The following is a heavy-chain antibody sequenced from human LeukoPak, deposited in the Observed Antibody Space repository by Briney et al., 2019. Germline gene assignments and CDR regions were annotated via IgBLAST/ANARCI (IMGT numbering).Heavy chain of an antibody. D-gene: IGHD3-16*01. CDR3: ARHGGGYPLYYFDY. CDR2: IDPSHSYT. CDR1: GSIFTSYW. J-gene: IGHJ4*02. V-gene: IGHV5-10-1*01. Sequence: GAPLQISCECAGSIFTSYWISWGRQLPGKGEEWMGRIDPSHSYTNYSPSFQGHVTISADKSISTAYLQWSSLKASDTAMYYCARHGGGYPLYYFDYWGQGTLLTVSS.